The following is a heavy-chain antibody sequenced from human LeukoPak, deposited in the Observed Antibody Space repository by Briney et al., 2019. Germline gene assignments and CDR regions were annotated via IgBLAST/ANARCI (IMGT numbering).Heavy chain of an antibody. D-gene: IGHD6-13*01. CDR2: MSRDGSNK. Sequence: GGSLRLSCAASGFTFSSYAMHWVRQAPGKGLEWVAVMSRDGSNKYYADSVKGRFTISRDNSKNTLYLQVNSPRAEDTAVYYCARDVSSSWYNWFDPWGQGTLVTVSS. CDR1: GFTFSSYA. CDR3: ARDVSSSWYNWFDP. V-gene: IGHV3-30-3*01. J-gene: IGHJ5*02.